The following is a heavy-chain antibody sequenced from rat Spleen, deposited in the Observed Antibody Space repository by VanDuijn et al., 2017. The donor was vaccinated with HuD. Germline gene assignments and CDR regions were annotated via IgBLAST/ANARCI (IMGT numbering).Heavy chain of an antibody. V-gene: IGHV5S13*01. CDR1: GLPFSSYY. CDR2: ISTGGDNT. J-gene: IGHJ4*01. CDR3: TRGYVMDA. Sequence: EVQLVESGGGLVQPGRSLKLSCAASGLPFSSYYMAWVRQAPTKGLEWIASISTGGDNTYFRDSVKGRFTLSRDNAKNTQSLQMDSLRSEDTAIYYCTRGYVMDAWGQGASVTVSS.